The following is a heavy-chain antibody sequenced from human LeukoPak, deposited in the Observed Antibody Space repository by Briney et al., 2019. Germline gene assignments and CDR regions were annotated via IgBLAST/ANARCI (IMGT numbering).Heavy chain of an antibody. J-gene: IGHJ4*02. CDR3: ARLDRSTWS. V-gene: IGHV4-59*01. D-gene: IGHD6-13*01. CDR1: GGSITRYY. CDR2: IYYSGST. Sequence: SETLSLTCSVSGGSITRYYWNWIRQPPGKGLGWIGYIYYSGSTNYNPSLKSRVTISVDTSKKQFSLKLNSVTAADTAVYYCARLDRSTWSWGQGTLVTVPS.